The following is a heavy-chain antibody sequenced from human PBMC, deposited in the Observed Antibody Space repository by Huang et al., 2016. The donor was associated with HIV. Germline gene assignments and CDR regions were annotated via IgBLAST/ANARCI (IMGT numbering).Heavy chain of an antibody. CDR1: GYTFDSYG. J-gene: IGHJ4*02. CDR2: SGPHSGKT. CDR3: ARDATGYGTGWSTEFDY. Sequence: HVQLVQSGADVKKPGASVKVSCKASGYTFDSYGINWVLQAPGQGLEWMGWSGPHSGKTNQAQKCQGRVTMTTDTTTSTAYMELRILTSDDTAVDYCARDATGYGTGWSTEFDYWGQGTLVTVSS. D-gene: IGHD6-19*01. V-gene: IGHV1-18*04.